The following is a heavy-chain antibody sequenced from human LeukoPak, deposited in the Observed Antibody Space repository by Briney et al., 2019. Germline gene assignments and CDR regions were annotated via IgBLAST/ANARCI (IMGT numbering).Heavy chain of an antibody. V-gene: IGHV3-23*01. Sequence: PGGSLRLSCAASGFTFSSYAMSWVRQAPGKGLEWVSAISGSGGSTYYADSVKGRFTISRDNSKNTLYLQMNSLRAEDTAVYYCAKDRIYGGSKVTAAKGMDVWGQGTTVTVSS. CDR1: GFTFSSYA. J-gene: IGHJ6*02. CDR3: AKDRIYGGSKVTAAKGMDV. D-gene: IGHD5-18*01. CDR2: ISGSGGST.